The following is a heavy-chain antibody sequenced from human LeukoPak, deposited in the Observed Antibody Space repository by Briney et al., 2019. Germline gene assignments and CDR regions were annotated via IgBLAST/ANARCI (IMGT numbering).Heavy chain of an antibody. Sequence: GGSLRLSCVVSGFTFPNSVVHWVRQAPGKVLEWVTLVSSDGGIKSYADSVKGRFSVSRDISKNTLYFQMNSLRVDDTAVYYCARDSETTPIHVLGYWGQGTLVTVSS. CDR3: ARDSETTPIHVLGY. CDR2: VSSDGGIK. D-gene: IGHD2-15*01. J-gene: IGHJ4*02. CDR1: GFTFPNSV. V-gene: IGHV3-30*14.